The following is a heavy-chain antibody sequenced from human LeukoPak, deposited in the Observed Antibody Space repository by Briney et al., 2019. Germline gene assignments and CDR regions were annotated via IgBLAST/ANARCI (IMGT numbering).Heavy chain of an antibody. CDR2: ISYDGSNK. CDR3: ARVNDAPVY. J-gene: IGHJ4*02. Sequence: GGSLRLSCAASGFTFSSYAMHWVRQAPGKGLEWVAVISYDGSNKYYADSVKGRFTISRGNSKNTLYLQMNSLRAEDTAVYYCARVNDAPVYWGQGTLVTVSS. V-gene: IGHV3-30*04. CDR1: GFTFSSYA.